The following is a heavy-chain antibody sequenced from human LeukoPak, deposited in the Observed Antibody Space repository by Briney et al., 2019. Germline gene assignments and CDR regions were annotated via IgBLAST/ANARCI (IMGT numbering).Heavy chain of an antibody. J-gene: IGHJ4*02. D-gene: IGHD3-3*01. CDR2: IYYSGST. V-gene: IGHV4-30-4*01. Sequence: KTSETLSLTCTVPGGSINSGDYYWSWIRQPPGKGLEWIGYIYYSGSTFYNPSLKSRVTISVDTSKNQFSLKLSSVTAADTAVYYCARAHYDFWSGPGEYWGQGTLVTVSS. CDR3: ARAHYDFWSGPGEY. CDR1: GGSINSGDYY.